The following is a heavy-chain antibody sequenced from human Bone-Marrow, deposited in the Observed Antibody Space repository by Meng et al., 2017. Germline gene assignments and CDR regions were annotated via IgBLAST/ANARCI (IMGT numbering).Heavy chain of an antibody. V-gene: IGHV1-8*03. D-gene: IGHD6-19*01. J-gene: IGHJ3*02. CDR3: ARGRMVRWLVPSPHAFDI. CDR1: GYTFTSYD. Sequence: ASVKVSCKASGYTFTSYDINWVRQATGHGLEWMGWMNPNSGNTGYAQKFQGRVTITRNTSISTAYMELSSLRSEDTAVYYCARGRMVRWLVPSPHAFDIWGQGTMVTVSS. CDR2: MNPNSGNT.